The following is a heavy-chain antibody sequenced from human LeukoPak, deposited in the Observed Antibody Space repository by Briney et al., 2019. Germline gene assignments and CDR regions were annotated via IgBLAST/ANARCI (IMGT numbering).Heavy chain of an antibody. V-gene: IGHV4-30-2*01. CDR1: GGSVTSGGFS. J-gene: IGHJ4*02. CDR3: AREAPSDTGFDY. D-gene: IGHD3-9*01. CDR2: IYDSGTT. Sequence: SETLSLTCAVSGGSVTSGGFSWNWIRQPPGKGLEWIGYIYDSGTTDYNPSLKSRVTISVDGSRNQFSLKLSSVTAADTAVYFCAREAPSDTGFDYWGQGTLVTVSS.